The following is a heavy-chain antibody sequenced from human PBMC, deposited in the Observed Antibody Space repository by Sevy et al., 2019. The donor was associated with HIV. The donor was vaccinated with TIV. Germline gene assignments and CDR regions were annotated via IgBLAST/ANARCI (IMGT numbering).Heavy chain of an antibody. D-gene: IGHD3-16*01. CDR3: AHVDRMITSTPYWFFDL. CDR2: IYWDDDK. V-gene: IGHV2-5*02. CDR1: GFSLSTSGVG. Sequence: SGPTLVNPTQTLTLTCTFSGFSLSTSGVGVGWIRQPPGKALEWLALIYWDDDKRYSPSLKSRLTITKDTSKNQVVLTMTNMDPVDTATFYCAHVDRMITSTPYWFFDLWGRGTLVTVSS. J-gene: IGHJ2*01.